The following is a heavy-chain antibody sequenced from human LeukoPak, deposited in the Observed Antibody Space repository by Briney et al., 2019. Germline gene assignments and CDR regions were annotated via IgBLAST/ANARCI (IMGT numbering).Heavy chain of an antibody. CDR1: GYTFTGYY. Sequence: ASVKVSCKASGYTFTGYYMHWVRQAPGQGLEWMGWINPNSGGTNYAQKFQGRVTMTRNTSISTAYMELSSLRSEDMAVYYCARDNSWYKAFDIWGQGTMVTVSS. CDR2: INPNSGGT. D-gene: IGHD6-13*01. CDR3: ARDNSWYKAFDI. V-gene: IGHV1-2*02. J-gene: IGHJ3*02.